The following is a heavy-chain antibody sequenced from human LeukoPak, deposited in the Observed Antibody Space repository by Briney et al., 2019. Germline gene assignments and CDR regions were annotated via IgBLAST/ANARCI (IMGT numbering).Heavy chain of an antibody. CDR3: ARGMTYYYGSGSYRFDY. Sequence: SETLSLTCTVSGGSISSYYWSWIRQPPGKGLEWIGYIYYSGSTNYNPSLKSRVTISVDTSKNQFSLKLSSVTAADTAVYYCARGMTYYYGSGSYRFDYWGQGTLVTVSS. D-gene: IGHD3-10*01. J-gene: IGHJ4*02. V-gene: IGHV4-59*01. CDR1: GGSISSYY. CDR2: IYYSGST.